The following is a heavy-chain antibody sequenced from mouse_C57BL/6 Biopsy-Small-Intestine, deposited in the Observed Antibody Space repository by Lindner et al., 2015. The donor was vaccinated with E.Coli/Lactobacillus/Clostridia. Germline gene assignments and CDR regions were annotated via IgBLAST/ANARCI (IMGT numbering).Heavy chain of an antibody. V-gene: IGHV1S55*01. CDR3: ARDDGNYYGMDV. CDR1: GYTFTSYD. Sequence: SVKVSCKASGYTFTSYDINWVRQATGQGLEWMGWMNANSGNTGYGQKFQGRVTMTRDTSISTAYMDLSSLKSDDTAVYYCARDDGNYYGMDVWGQGTTVTVSS. CDR2: MNANSGNT. D-gene: IGHD1-1*01. J-gene: IGHJ1*01.